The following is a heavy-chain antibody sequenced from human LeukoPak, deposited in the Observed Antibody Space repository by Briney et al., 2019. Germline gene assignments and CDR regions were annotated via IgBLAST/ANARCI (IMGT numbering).Heavy chain of an antibody. CDR2: INPSGDYT. CDR3: ARGECSTTSCYTDFDY. CDR1: GYTFTVFY. V-gene: IGHV1-46*01. Sequence: ASVKVSCKTSGYTFTVFYIHWVRQAPGQGLEWMGIINPSGDYTNYAQKFQGRVTMIGDTSTSTVFMELSSLRSEDTAVYYCARGECSTTSCYTDFDYWGQGTLVTVSS. J-gene: IGHJ4*02. D-gene: IGHD2-2*02.